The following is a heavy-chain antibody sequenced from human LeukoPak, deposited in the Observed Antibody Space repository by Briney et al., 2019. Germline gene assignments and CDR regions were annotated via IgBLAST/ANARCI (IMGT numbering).Heavy chain of an antibody. CDR1: GGSISTYY. J-gene: IGHJ4*02. CDR3: ARSLWADWYFDS. D-gene: IGHD3/OR15-3a*01. Sequence: SETLSLTCTVSGGSISTYYWTWIRRPPGKGLEWLGYIYYSGSTDYNPSLKSRITILVDTSKSQFSLKLTSVTAADTAVYYCARSLWADWYFDSWGQGTLVTVSS. V-gene: IGHV4-59*01. CDR2: IYYSGST.